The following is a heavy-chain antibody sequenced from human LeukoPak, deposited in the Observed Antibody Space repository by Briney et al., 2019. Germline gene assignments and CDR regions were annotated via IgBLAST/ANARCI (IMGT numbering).Heavy chain of an antibody. CDR1: GFTFSSYA. J-gene: IGHJ4*02. CDR3: VAGTTY. CDR2: IKQDGSQK. V-gene: IGHV3-7*05. D-gene: IGHD6-19*01. Sequence: PGGSLRLSCAASGFTFSSYAMTWVRQAPGKGLEWVAIIKQDGSQKYYVDSVKGRFTISRDNARNSLYLQMNSLRAEDTAVYWAVAGTTYWGQGTLVTVSS.